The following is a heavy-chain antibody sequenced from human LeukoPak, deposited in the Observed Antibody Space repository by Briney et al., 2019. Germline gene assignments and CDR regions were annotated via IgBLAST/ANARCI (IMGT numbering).Heavy chain of an antibody. D-gene: IGHD2-15*01. CDR3: AKVLYWFDP. J-gene: IGHJ5*02. CDR2: INHSGST. V-gene: IGHV4-34*01. CDR1: GGSCSGYY. Sequence: SETLSLTCAVYGGSCSGYYWSWIRQPPGKGLEWIGEINHSGSTNYNPSLKSRVTISVDTSKNQFSLKLSSVTAADTAVYYCAKVLYWFDPWGQGTLVTVSS.